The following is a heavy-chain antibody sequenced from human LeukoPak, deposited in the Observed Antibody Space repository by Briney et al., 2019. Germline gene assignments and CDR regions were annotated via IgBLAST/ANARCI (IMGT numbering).Heavy chain of an antibody. CDR1: GFTFSSYA. V-gene: IGHV3-23*01. CDR2: ISGSGGST. CDR3: AKILGLDSGYEDVDY. D-gene: IGHD5-12*01. J-gene: IGHJ4*02. Sequence: GGSLRLSCAASGFTFSSYATSWVRQAPGKGLEWVSAISGSGGSTYYADSVKGRFTISRDNSKNTLYLQMNSLRAEDTAVYYCAKILGLDSGYEDVDYWGQGTLVTVSS.